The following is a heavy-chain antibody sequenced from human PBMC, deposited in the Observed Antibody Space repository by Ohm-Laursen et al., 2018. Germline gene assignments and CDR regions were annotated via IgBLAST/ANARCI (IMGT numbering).Heavy chain of an antibody. J-gene: IGHJ5*02. D-gene: IGHD6-6*01. CDR2: IYYNGNP. CDR1: GGSLRNYY. Sequence: SETLSLTCTVSGGSLRNYYWSWIRQPPGKGLEWIGYIYYNGNPRYNPSLGSRVTISVDPSKNQFSLKLNSVTAADTALYYCVLYSSFSVSWGQGTLVTVSS. CDR3: VLYSSFSVS. V-gene: IGHV4-59*08.